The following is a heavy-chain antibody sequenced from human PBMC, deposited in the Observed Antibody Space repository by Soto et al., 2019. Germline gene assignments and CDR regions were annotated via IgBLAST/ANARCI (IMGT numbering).Heavy chain of an antibody. CDR2: IIPMLGMS. J-gene: IGHJ4*02. CDR3: VTNYGSGSTHFDY. V-gene: IGHV1-69*02. CDR1: GDTFNFYT. D-gene: IGHD3-10*01. Sequence: QVQLVQSGAEVKEPASPVRVSCTASGDTFNFYTISWVRQVPGQGPEWMGRIIPMLGMSNYAQKFQGRVTIMAEKSTSTVYMNLSGLTSEDTAVYYCVTNYGSGSTHFDYWGQGTLVTVSS.